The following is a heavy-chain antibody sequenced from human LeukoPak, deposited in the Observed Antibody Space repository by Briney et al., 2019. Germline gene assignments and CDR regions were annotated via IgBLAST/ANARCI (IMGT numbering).Heavy chain of an antibody. V-gene: IGHV3-21*01. CDR1: GFTFSSYS. D-gene: IGHD2-15*01. J-gene: IGHJ3*02. CDR2: ISSSSSYI. Sequence: PGGSLRLSCAASGFTFSSYSMSWVRQAPGKGLEWVSSISSSSSYIYYADSMKGRFTISRDNAKHSLHLQMDSLTAEDTAVYFCSRSVMIETTTRAFDIWGQGTMVTVSS. CDR3: SRSVMIETTTRAFDI.